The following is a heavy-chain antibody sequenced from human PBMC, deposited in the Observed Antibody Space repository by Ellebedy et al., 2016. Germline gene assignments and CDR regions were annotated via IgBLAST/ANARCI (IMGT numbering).Heavy chain of an antibody. J-gene: IGHJ3*02. V-gene: IGHV3-21*01. CDR1: GFTFSSYS. Sequence: GGSLRLXXAASGFTFSSYSMNWVRQAPGKGLEWVSSISSSSSYIYYADSVKGRFTISRDNAKNSLYLQMNSLRAEDTAVYYCARCALGYHAFDIWGQGTMVTVSS. CDR3: ARCALGYHAFDI. CDR2: ISSSSSYI. D-gene: IGHD2-15*01.